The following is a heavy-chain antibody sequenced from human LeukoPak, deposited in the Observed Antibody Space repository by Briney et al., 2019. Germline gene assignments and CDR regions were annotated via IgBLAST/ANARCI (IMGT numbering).Heavy chain of an antibody. V-gene: IGHV3-48*03. CDR3: ARSDYYYYMDV. J-gene: IGHJ6*03. CDR2: ISSSGSTI. Sequence: GGSLRLSCAASAFTFSSYEMNWVRQAPGKGLEWVSYISSSGSTIYYADSVKGRFTISRDNAKNSLYLQMNSLRAEDTAVYYCARSDYYYYMDVWGKGTTVTISS. CDR1: AFTFSSYE.